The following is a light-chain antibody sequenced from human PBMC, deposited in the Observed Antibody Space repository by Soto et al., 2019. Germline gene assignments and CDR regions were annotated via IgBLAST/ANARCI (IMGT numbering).Light chain of an antibody. CDR1: QSVSSY. J-gene: IGKJ5*01. CDR2: DAS. V-gene: IGKV3-11*01. CDR3: QQSGNWIT. Sequence: EIVLTQSPATLSLSPGDRATLSCRASQSVSSYLAWYQQKPGQAPRLLIYDASNMATGIPARFSASGSGTDFTLTISSLEPEDSAVYYCQQSGNWITFGPGTRLEIK.